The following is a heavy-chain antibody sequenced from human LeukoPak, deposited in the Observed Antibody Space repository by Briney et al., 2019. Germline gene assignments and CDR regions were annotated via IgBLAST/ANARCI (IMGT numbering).Heavy chain of an antibody. D-gene: IGHD2-2*01. V-gene: IGHV1-18*01. Sequence: ASVKVSCKASGYTFTTYGITWVRQAPGQGLEWMGWISTYNGNTNYAQNLQGRVTMTTDTSTSTAYMVSRSLRSDDTAVYYCARSGYCTATSCYEGWFDPWGQGTLVTVSS. CDR1: GYTFTTYG. J-gene: IGHJ5*02. CDR3: ARSGYCTATSCYEGWFDP. CDR2: ISTYNGNT.